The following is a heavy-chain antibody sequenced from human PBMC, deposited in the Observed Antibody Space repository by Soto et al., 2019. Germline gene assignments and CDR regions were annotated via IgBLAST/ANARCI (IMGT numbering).Heavy chain of an antibody. CDR2: IYYSGST. CDR3: ARDPIITMMPFDI. CDR1: GGSLSSGGYY. Sequence: LSLTCTVSGGSLSSGGYYWSWIRQHPGKGLEWIGYIYYSGSTYYNPSLKSRVTISVDTSKNQFSLKLSSVTAADTAVYYCARDPIITMMPFDIWGQGTMVTVSS. J-gene: IGHJ3*02. V-gene: IGHV4-31*03. D-gene: IGHD3-22*01.